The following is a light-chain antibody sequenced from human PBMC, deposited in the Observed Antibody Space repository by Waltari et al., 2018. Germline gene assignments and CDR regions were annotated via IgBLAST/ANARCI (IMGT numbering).Light chain of an antibody. CDR1: SLISPY. V-gene: IGLV3-19*01. J-gene: IGLJ2*01. CDR3: HSRDASGVGGS. CDR2: GNN. Sequence: SELTQDPTVSVALGQTVRITCQRDSLISPYANWYPPRLGQAPILVFSGNNNRPSGVPDRFSGSSSDNTAVLTITGAQAEDEASYYCHSRDASGVGGSFGGGTKLTVL.